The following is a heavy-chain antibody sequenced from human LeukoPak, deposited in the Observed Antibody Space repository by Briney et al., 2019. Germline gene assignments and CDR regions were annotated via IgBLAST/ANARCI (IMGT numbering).Heavy chain of an antibody. V-gene: IGHV3-7*01. CDR2: IKQDGSEK. CDR3: ARDEAYSSSSVAGQYYYYYYMDV. Sequence: PGGSLRLSCAASGFTFSSYWMSWVRQAPGKGLEWVANIKQDGSEKYYVDSVKGRFTISRDNAKNSLYLQMNSLRAGDTAVYYCARDEAYSSSSVAGQYYYYYYMDVWGKGTTVTVSS. D-gene: IGHD6-6*01. CDR1: GFTFSSYW. J-gene: IGHJ6*03.